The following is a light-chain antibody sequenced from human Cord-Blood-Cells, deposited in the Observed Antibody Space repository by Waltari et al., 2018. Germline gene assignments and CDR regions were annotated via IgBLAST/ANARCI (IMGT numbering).Light chain of an antibody. CDR2: SNN. J-gene: IGLJ3*02. CDR3: TAWGDGVSGWV. Sequence: QSVLTQPPSASGTPWQMVTISCSGSSSNIGSTYVYRYHQLPGPAPTLLISSNNHRPSGLPNRFSGSKAGPSASLAISGLRSEGVADYYGTAWGDGVSGWVFGGGTKLTVL. V-gene: IGLV1-47*02. CDR1: SSNIGSTY.